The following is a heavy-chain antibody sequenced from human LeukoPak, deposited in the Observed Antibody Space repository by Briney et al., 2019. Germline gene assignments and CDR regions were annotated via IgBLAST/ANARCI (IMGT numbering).Heavy chain of an antibody. J-gene: IGHJ4*02. V-gene: IGHV1-18*01. CDR2: INSYNGNT. Sequence: ASVKVSCKASGYTFNSYGISWVRQAPGQGLDWMGWINSYNGNTNYAQKFQGRVTITTDTSTSTAYMELRSLRSDDTAMYYCARDEFLGGQGSDYWGQGTLVTVSS. CDR1: GYTFNSYG. D-gene: IGHD4-23*01. CDR3: ARDEFLGGQGSDY.